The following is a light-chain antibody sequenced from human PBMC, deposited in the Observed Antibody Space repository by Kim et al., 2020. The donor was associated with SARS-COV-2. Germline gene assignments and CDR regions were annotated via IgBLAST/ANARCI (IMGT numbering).Light chain of an antibody. J-gene: IGKJ1*01. CDR2: GAS. CDR1: QSVSSN. Sequence: SPGERATLACRASQSVSSNLAWYQQKPGQAPRLLIYGASTRAAGVPARFSGSGSGTKFTLTVSGLQSEDFAVYYCQHYSNWPPWTFGQGTKVDIK. V-gene: IGKV3-15*01. CDR3: QHYSNWPPWT.